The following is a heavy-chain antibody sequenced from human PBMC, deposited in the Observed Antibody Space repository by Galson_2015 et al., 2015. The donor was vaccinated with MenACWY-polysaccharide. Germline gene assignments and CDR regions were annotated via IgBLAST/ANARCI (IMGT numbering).Heavy chain of an antibody. J-gene: IGHJ4*02. V-gene: IGHV3-21*01. CDR1: GFSFSDYN. Sequence: SLRLSCAASGFSFSDYNMNWVRQAPGKGLEWVSIISSSASYIYYADSGKGRFTIPRDNAKNSLYLQMNSLRAEDTAIYYCARDTGGSDYWGQGTLVAVS. CDR3: ARDTGGSDY. D-gene: IGHD3-16*01. CDR2: ISSSASYI.